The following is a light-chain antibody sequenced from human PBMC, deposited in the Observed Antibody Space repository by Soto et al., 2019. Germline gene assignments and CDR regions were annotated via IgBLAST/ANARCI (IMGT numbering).Light chain of an antibody. CDR1: SGDVGGYSY. Sequence: QSALTQPASVSGSPGQSITISCTGTSGDVGGYSYVSWFQQHPGKVPKLMIYDVSNRPSGVSNRFSGSKSGNTASLTISGLQAEDEADYYCSSYTGNNNYVFGSGTKLTVL. CDR3: SSYTGNNNYV. CDR2: DVS. V-gene: IGLV2-14*01. J-gene: IGLJ1*01.